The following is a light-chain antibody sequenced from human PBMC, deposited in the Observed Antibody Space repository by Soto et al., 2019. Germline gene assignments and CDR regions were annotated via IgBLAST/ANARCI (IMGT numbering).Light chain of an antibody. CDR2: DAS. V-gene: IGKV1-33*01. CDR1: QDINNY. CDR3: QQYGNVPRT. J-gene: IGKJ2*01. Sequence: DIQMTQSPSSLSASVGDRVTITCQASQDINNYLNWFQQKPGQAPKLLIYDASNLQTGVPSRFSGSGSGTDFTFTISSLQPEDIGTYYCQQYGNVPRTFGQGTRLEI.